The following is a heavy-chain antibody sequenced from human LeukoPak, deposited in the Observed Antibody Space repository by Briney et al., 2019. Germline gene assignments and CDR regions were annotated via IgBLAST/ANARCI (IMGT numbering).Heavy chain of an antibody. Sequence: GGSLRLSCAASTFTLSNYWMAWVRQAPGKELEWVANIKTDGSEKYYLDSVKDRFTISRDNNKNSLYLQMNSLRVEDTAVYYCARSPALMAYFDFWGQGTLVAVSS. V-gene: IGHV3-7*01. CDR2: IKTDGSEK. CDR1: TFTLSNYW. D-gene: IGHD2-2*01. J-gene: IGHJ4*02. CDR3: ARSPALMAYFDF.